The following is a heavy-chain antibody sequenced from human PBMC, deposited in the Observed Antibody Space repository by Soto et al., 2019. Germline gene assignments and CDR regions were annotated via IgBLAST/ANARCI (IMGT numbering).Heavy chain of an antibody. J-gene: IGHJ6*02. Sequence: LSLTCNVSGGSISDFYWSWIRQSPGKRLEWIGYLYYTGSTNYNPALKSRVTISLDTSKNQFSLKVRSVTAADTAVYYCARGGGYDFRSSQAPPIDVWGQGTTVTVSS. CDR2: LYYTGST. CDR1: GGSISDFY. V-gene: IGHV4-59*01. D-gene: IGHD3-3*01. CDR3: ARGGGYDFRSSQAPPIDV.